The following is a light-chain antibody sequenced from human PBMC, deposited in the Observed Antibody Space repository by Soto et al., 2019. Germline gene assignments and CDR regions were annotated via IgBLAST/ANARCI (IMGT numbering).Light chain of an antibody. CDR2: DAS. CDR1: RDIRKY. J-gene: IGKJ4*01. V-gene: IGKV1-33*01. CDR3: QQYHTLVS. Sequence: DIQMTQSPSSLSASVGDRVTITCQASRDIRKYLNWYKKKPGKAPKLLIYDASNLETGVTSRFGGSGSGTDFTVNISSLQSEDIATYYCQQYHTLVSFGGGTKVEIK.